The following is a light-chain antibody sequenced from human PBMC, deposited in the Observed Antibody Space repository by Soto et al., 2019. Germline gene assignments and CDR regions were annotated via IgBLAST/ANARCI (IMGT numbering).Light chain of an antibody. CDR1: RDIRHF. CDR2: DAS. CDR3: KQYANLTKYI. V-gene: IGKV1-33*01. Sequence: ITQSPSSLSVCGGDRVTMTCHSSRDIRHFLNWYQQKPGKAPKLLIFDASNLEEGVPPRFSGSGSGTDFSFHISSMQHEDVETYYCKQYANLTKYIFGQGTKV. J-gene: IGKJ2*01.